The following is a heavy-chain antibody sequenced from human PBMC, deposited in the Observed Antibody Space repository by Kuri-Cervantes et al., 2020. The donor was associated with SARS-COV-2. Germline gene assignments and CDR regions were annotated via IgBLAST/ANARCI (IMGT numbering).Heavy chain of an antibody. V-gene: IGHV1-46*01. D-gene: IGHD2-2*01. CDR1: GYTFTNYY. CDR3: ARGRVPAAFDY. Sequence: ASVKVSCKGSGYTFTNYYIYWVRQAPGQGLEWMGIINPSSGSTTYAQKFQGRVTMTRDTSSSTVYMELSSLRSEDTAVYYCARGRVPAAFDYWGQGTLVTVSS. CDR2: INPSSGST. J-gene: IGHJ4*02.